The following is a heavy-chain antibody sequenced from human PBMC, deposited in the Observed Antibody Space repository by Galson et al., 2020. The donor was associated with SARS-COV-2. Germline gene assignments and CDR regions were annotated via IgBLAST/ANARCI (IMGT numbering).Heavy chain of an antibody. V-gene: IGHV4-4*02. CDR2: IYHSGST. D-gene: IGHD3-10*01. J-gene: IGHJ6*02. CDR3: GRGFGANNHYYGMDV. CDR1: GGSISSSNW. Sequence: ASETLSLTCAVSGGSISSSNWWSWVRQPPGKGLEWIGEIYHSGSTNYNPSLKSRVTISVDKSKNQFSLKLSSVTAADTAVYYCGRGFGANNHYYGMDVWGQGTTVTVSS.